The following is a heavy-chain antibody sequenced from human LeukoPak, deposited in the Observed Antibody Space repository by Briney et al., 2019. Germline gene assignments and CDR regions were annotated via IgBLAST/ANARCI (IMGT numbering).Heavy chain of an antibody. Sequence: ASVKVSCKASGGTFSSYGISWVRQAPGQGLEWMGRIIPILGIANYAQKFQGRVTITADKSTSTAYMELSSLRSEDTAVYYCARARIAVAGYPDYWGQGTLVTVSS. D-gene: IGHD6-19*01. J-gene: IGHJ4*02. CDR3: ARARIAVAGYPDY. V-gene: IGHV1-69*04. CDR2: IIPILGIA. CDR1: GGTFSSYG.